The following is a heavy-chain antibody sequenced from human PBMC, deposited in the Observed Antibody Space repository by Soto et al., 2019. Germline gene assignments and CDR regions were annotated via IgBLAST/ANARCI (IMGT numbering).Heavy chain of an antibody. CDR1: GYTFINYH. Sequence: QVQLVQSGGEVKKPGASVTVSCKASGYTFINYHITWVRQAPGQGLEWMAWINSYNGMTDYAQKFQGRVTMTRDTSSSTAYIELRNLGSDHPAVYFCAKSPRGEMATDWGQGTLVTVSS. D-gene: IGHD5-12*01. CDR3: AKSPRGEMATD. V-gene: IGHV1-18*01. J-gene: IGHJ4*02. CDR2: INSYNGMT.